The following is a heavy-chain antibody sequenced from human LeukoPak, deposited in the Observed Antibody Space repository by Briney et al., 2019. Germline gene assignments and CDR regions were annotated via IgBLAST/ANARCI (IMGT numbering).Heavy chain of an antibody. J-gene: IGHJ6*03. CDR2: INPNSGGT. CDR3: ARAGCSSTSCYRWGGYYYYYMDV. CDR1: GYTFTGYY. D-gene: IGHD2-2*02. Sequence: ASLKVSCKASGYTFTGYYIHWVRQAPGQGREWMGWINPNSGGTHYAQKFQGRVTMTRDTYISTAYMELSRLRSDDTAVYYCARAGCSSTSCYRWGGYYYYYMDVWGKGTTVTVSS. V-gene: IGHV1-2*02.